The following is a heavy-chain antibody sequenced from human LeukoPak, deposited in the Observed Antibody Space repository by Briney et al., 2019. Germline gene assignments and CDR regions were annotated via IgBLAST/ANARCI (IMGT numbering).Heavy chain of an antibody. D-gene: IGHD3-22*01. CDR1: GGTFSSYA. CDR3: ARNGANVHYYDSSGYSPVAYAFDI. CDR2: IIPILGIA. Sequence: SVKVSCKASGGTFSSYAISWVRQAPGQGLEWMGRIIPILGIANYAQKFQGRVTITADKSTSTAYMELSSLRSEDTAVYYCARNGANVHYYDSSGYSPVAYAFDIWGQGTMVTVSS. J-gene: IGHJ3*02. V-gene: IGHV1-69*04.